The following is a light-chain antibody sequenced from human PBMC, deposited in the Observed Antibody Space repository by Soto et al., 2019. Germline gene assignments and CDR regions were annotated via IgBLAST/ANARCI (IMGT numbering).Light chain of an antibody. Sequence: SYELTQPPSVSVAPGQTARITCGGNNIEIKSVHWYQQKPGQAPVLVVYDDGDRTTGIPERFSGSKSGNTATLTTSRVEAGDEADYYCEVWDTSTNSVVFGGGTKLTVL. J-gene: IGLJ2*01. V-gene: IGLV3-21*02. CDR1: NIEIKS. CDR2: DDG. CDR3: EVWDTSTNSVV.